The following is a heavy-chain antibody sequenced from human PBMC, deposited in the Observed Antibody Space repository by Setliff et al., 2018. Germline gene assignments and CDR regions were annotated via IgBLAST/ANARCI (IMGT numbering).Heavy chain of an antibody. Sequence: SETLSLTCTVSGGSISSGDYYWSWIRQPPGKGLEWIGYIYYSGSTYYNPSLKSRVTISVDTSKNQFSLKLSSVTAADTAVYYCAAAPAGSDVFDMWGQGTTVTVSS. CDR1: GGSISSGDYY. D-gene: IGHD6-13*01. J-gene: IGHJ3*02. CDR2: IYYSGST. CDR3: AAAPAGSDVFDM. V-gene: IGHV4-30-4*08.